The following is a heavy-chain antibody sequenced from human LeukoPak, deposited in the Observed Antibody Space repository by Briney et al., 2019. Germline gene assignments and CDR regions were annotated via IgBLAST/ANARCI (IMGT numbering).Heavy chain of an antibody. CDR3: ARDEVYNYDSSGYYPFDY. V-gene: IGHV1-18*01. J-gene: IGHJ4*02. D-gene: IGHD3-22*01. CDR1: GYTFTSYG. Sequence: ASVKVSCKASGYTFTSYGISWVRQAPGQGLEWMGWISAYNGNTNYAQKLQGRVTMTTDTSTSTAYMELRSLRSDDTAVYYCARDEVYNYDSSGYYPFDYWGQGTLVTVSS. CDR2: ISAYNGNT.